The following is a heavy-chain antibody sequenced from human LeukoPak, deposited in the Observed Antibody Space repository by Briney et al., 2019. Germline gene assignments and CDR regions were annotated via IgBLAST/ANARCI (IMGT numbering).Heavy chain of an antibody. CDR1: GFTFSSYG. V-gene: IGHV3-30*18. J-gene: IGHJ6*03. D-gene: IGHD2/OR15-2a*01. Sequence: PGGSLRLSCAASGFTFSSYGMHWVRQAPGKGLEWVAVISYDGSNKYYADSVKGRFTISRDNSKNTLYLQMNSLRAEDTAVYYCAKGSYNCNGNSCPQYYYYMDVWGKGTTVTVSS. CDR2: ISYDGSNK. CDR3: AKGSYNCNGNSCPQYYYYMDV.